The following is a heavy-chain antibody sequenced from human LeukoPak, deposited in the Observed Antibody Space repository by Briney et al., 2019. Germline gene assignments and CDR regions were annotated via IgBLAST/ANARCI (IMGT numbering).Heavy chain of an antibody. CDR2: INHSGST. CDR1: GGSFSGYY. D-gene: IGHD3-10*01. V-gene: IGHV4-34*01. Sequence: SETLSLTCAVYGGSFSGYYWSWIRQPPGKGLEWIGEINHSGSTNYNPSLKSRVTISVDTSKNQFSLKLSSVTAADTAVYYCARYPYYYGSGRPFDYWGQGTLATVSS. CDR3: ARYPYYYGSGRPFDY. J-gene: IGHJ4*02.